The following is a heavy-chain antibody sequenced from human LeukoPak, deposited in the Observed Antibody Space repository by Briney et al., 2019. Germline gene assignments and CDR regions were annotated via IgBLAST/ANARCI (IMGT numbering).Heavy chain of an antibody. Sequence: PGGSLRLSCAASGFTFSDHYMDWVRQAPGKGLEWVGRTRNKANSYTTEYAASVKGRFTISRDDSKNSLYLQMNSLKTEDTAVYYCALVPTEAYYYDSSGYTDAFDIWGQGTMVTVSS. D-gene: IGHD3-22*01. CDR2: TRNKANSYTT. CDR1: GFTFSDHY. J-gene: IGHJ3*02. V-gene: IGHV3-72*01. CDR3: ALVPTEAYYYDSSGYTDAFDI.